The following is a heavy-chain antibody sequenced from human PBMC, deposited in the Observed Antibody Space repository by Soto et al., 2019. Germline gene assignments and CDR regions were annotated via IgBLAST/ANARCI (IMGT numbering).Heavy chain of an antibody. D-gene: IGHD3-10*01. CDR3: ARVGAGYYGSGSYYPTQIDC. V-gene: IGHV4-59*01. J-gene: IGHJ4*02. CDR2: IYYSGST. CDR1: GGSISSYY. Sequence: PSETLSLTCTVSGGSISSYYWSWIRQPPGKGLEWIGYIYYSGSTNYNPSLKSRVTISVDTSKNQFSLKLSSVTAADTAVYYCARVGAGYYGSGSYYPTQIDCWGQGTLVTVSS.